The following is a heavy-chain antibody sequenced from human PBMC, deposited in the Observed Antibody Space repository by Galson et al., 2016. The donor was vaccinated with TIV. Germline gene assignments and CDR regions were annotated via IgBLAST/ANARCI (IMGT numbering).Heavy chain of an antibody. D-gene: IGHD3-22*01. CDR1: GYSVSELS. CDR3: ATDLVYYYDSSGYS. Sequence: SVKVSCKASGYSVSELSMHWVRQAAGKGLEWMGGFDPKTGETVYAQKFQGRVTMTEDTYTDTAYMELTSLRSEDTAVYYCATDLVYYYDSSGYSRGQGTLVTVSA. J-gene: IGHJ4*02. CDR2: FDPKTGET. V-gene: IGHV1-24*01.